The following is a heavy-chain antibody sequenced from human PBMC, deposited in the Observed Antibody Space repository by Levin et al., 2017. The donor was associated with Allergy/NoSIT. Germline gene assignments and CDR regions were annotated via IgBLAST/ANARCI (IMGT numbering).Heavy chain of an antibody. CDR2: IYYSGST. V-gene: IGHV4-59*01. CDR1: GGSISSYY. Sequence: PSETLSLTCTVSGGSISSYYWSWIRQPPGKGLEWIGYIYYSGSTNYNPSLKSRVTISVDTSKNQFSLKLSSVTAADTAVYYCARGSSYHHSDMDVWGQGTTVTVSS. CDR3: ARGSSYHHSDMDV. D-gene: IGHD6-13*01. J-gene: IGHJ6*02.